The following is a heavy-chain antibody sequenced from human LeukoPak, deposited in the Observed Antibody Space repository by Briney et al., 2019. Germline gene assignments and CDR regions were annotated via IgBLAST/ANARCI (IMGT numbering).Heavy chain of an antibody. D-gene: IGHD3-22*01. CDR1: GDSISSSSYY. J-gene: IGHJ4*02. CDR3: ARYWGPYDNSGAYFDY. V-gene: IGHV4-39*01. CDR2: IYYSGST. Sequence: PSETLSLTCTVSGDSISSSSYYWVWLRQPPGKGLEWIATIYYSGSTCYNPSLKSRVTISVDTSKNQFSLKLSSVTAADTAMYYCARYWGPYDNSGAYFDYWGQGTLVTVSS.